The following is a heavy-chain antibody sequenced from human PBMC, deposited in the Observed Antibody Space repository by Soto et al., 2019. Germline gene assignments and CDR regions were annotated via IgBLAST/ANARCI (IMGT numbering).Heavy chain of an antibody. CDR2: IYSGSTT. CDR3: ARGYWVEGYGAGTYFDY. CDR1: GLSVTSNY. Sequence: EVLLVQSGGGLVQPGGSLRLSCAPSGLSVTSNYMAWVRQAPGKGLEWVSVIYSGSTTHHADSVKGRFTISRDSSSNTLYLQMSSLRVEDTALYDCARGYWVEGYGAGTYFDYWGQGTLVTVSS. J-gene: IGHJ4*02. V-gene: IGHV3-66*01. D-gene: IGHD2-15*01.